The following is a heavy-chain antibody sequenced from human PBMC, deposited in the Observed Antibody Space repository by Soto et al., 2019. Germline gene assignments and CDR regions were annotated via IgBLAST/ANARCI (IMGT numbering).Heavy chain of an antibody. CDR3: VKDRHPDRHYDFWSGRTINSNWFDP. Sequence: VASVKVSCKASGYTFTSYDINWVRQATGQGLEWMGWMNPNSGNTGYAQKFQGRVTMTRNTSISTAYMELSSLRSEDTAVYYCVKDRHPDRHYDFWSGRTINSNWFDPWGQGTLVTVSS. CDR1: GYTFTSYD. V-gene: IGHV1-8*01. CDR2: MNPNSGNT. J-gene: IGHJ5*02. D-gene: IGHD3-3*01.